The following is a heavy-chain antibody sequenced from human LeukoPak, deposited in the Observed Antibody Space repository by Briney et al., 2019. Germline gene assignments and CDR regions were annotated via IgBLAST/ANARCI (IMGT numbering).Heavy chain of an antibody. CDR2: INHSGST. CDR1: GGSFSGYY. J-gene: IGHJ4*02. V-gene: IGHV4-34*01. Sequence: SETLSLTCAVYGGSFSGYYWSWIRQPPGKGLEWKGEINHSGSTNYNPSLKSRVTISVDTSKNQFSLKLSSVTAAGTAVYYCARVHCSSTSCYRPRGYFDYWGQGTLVTVSS. D-gene: IGHD2-2*01. CDR3: ARVHCSSTSCYRPRGYFDY.